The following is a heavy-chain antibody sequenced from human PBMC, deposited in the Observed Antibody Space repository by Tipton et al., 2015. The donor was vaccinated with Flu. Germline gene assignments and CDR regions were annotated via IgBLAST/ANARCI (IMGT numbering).Heavy chain of an antibody. J-gene: IGHJ4*02. D-gene: IGHD3-10*01. V-gene: IGHV4-30-2*01. CDR1: GGSISSGGYS. Sequence: TLSLTCAVSGGSISSGGYSWSWIRQPPGKGLEWIGYIYHSGSTYYNPSLKSRVTISVDRSKNQFSLKLGSVTAADTAVYYCARGGLLWFGELSPGYFDYWGQGTLVTVSS. CDR3: ARGGLLWFGELSPGYFDY. CDR2: IYHSGST.